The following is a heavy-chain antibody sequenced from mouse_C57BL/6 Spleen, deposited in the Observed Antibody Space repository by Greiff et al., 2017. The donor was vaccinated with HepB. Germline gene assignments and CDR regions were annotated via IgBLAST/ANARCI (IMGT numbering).Heavy chain of an antibody. CDR2: IYPSDSET. J-gene: IGHJ3*01. V-gene: IGHV1-61*01. CDR3: ARRGLRRPFAY. D-gene: IGHD2-4*01. Sequence: QVQLQQPGAELVRPGSSVKLSCKASGYTFTSYWMDWVKQRPGQGLEWIGNIYPSDSETHYNQKFKDKATLTVDKSSSTAYMQLSSLTSEDSAVYYCARRGLRRPFAYWGQGTLVTVSA. CDR1: GYTFTSYW.